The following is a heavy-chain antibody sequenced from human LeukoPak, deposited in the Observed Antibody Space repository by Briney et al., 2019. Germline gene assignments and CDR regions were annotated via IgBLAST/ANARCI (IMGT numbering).Heavy chain of an antibody. CDR3: ARHAEYSSPENWFDP. CDR2: NYTSGST. J-gene: IGHJ5*02. D-gene: IGHD6-6*01. Sequence: SETLSLTCTVSGDSISSYYWSWIRQPPGKGLEWIGYNYTSGSTNYNPSLKSRVTISVDTSKNQFSLKLSSVTAADTAVYYCARHAEYSSPENWFDPWGQGTLVTVSS. V-gene: IGHV4-4*09. CDR1: GDSISSYY.